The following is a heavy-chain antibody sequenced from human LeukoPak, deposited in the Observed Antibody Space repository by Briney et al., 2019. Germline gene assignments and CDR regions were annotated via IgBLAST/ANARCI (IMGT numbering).Heavy chain of an antibody. D-gene: IGHD3-10*01. J-gene: IGHJ4*02. CDR1: GGSVSSGSYY. CDR2: IYYSGST. Sequence: SETLSLTCTVSGGSVSSGSYYWSWIRQPPGKGLEWIGYIYYSGSTNYNPSLKSRVTISVDTSKNQFSLKLSSVTAADTAVYYYARETYYYGSGSHFDYWGQGTLVTVSS. V-gene: IGHV4-61*01. CDR3: ARETYYYGSGSHFDY.